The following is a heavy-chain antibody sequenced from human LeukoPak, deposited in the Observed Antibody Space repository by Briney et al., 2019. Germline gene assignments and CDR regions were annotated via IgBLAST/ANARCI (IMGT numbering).Heavy chain of an antibody. J-gene: IGHJ4*02. D-gene: IGHD3-22*01. CDR1: GGSISSSSYY. Sequence: PSETLSLTCTVSGGSISSSSYYWGWIRQPPGKGLEWIGSIYYSGSMYYNPSLKSRVTISVDTSKNQFSLRLSSVTAADTAVYYWARDTYYYDSSGLTTIDYWGQGTLVTVSS. V-gene: IGHV4-39*07. CDR2: IYYSGSM. CDR3: ARDTYYYDSSGLTTIDY.